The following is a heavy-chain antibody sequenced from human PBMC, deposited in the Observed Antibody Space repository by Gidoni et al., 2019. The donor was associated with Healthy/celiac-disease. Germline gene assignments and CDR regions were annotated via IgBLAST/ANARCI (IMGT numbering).Heavy chain of an antibody. Sequence: EVQLVESGGGLVQPGGSLKLSCAASGFTFSGSAMHWVRQASGKGLEWVGRIRSKANSYATAYAASVKGRFTISRDDSKNTAYLQMNSLKTEDTAVYYCTSAYEGYAFDIWGQGTMVTVSS. CDR2: IRSKANSYAT. CDR3: TSAYEGYAFDI. J-gene: IGHJ3*02. V-gene: IGHV3-73*02. D-gene: IGHD2-8*01. CDR1: GFTFSGSA.